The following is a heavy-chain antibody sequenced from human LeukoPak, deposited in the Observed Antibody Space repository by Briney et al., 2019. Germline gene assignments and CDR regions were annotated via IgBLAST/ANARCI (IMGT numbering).Heavy chain of an antibody. CDR2: INHSGST. Sequence: SETLSLTCAVYGGSFSGYYWSWIRQPPGKGLEWIGEINHSGSTNYNPSLKSRVTISVDTSKNQFSLKLSSVTAADTAVYYCARHSKGYYYYMDVWGKGTTVTISS. J-gene: IGHJ6*03. D-gene: IGHD2/OR15-2a*01. CDR1: GGSFSGYY. V-gene: IGHV4-34*01. CDR3: ARHSKGYYYYMDV.